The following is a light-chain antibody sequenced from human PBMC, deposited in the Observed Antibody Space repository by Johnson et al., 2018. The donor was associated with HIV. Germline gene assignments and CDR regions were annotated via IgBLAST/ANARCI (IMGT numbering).Light chain of an antibody. CDR3: GTWDTSLSAGYV. Sequence: QPVLTQPPSVSAAPGQKVTISCSGSSSNIGNNYVSWYQQLPGTAPKLLIYENNKRPSGIPDRFSGSKSGTSATLGITGLQTGDEADYYCGTWDTSLSAGYVFRTRTKVTVL. CDR2: ENN. V-gene: IGLV1-51*02. J-gene: IGLJ1*01. CDR1: SSNIGNNY.